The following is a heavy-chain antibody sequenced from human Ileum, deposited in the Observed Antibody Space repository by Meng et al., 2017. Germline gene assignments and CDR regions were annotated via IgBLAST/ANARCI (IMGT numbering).Heavy chain of an antibody. CDR3: ARVAVTGIGYFQY. V-gene: IGHV1-3*01. CDR2: INGGTGTT. J-gene: IGHJ1*01. CDR1: GSTFTRDY. D-gene: IGHD6-19*01. Sequence: VRARERGNEPGASVKASLKVSGSTFTRDYIRWWRQGPGQGLGWRGCINGGTGTTESSQNFQGRITFHRDTAASTVYMELGSLRSEDTAVFYCARVAVTGIGYFQYWGQGTLVTVSS.